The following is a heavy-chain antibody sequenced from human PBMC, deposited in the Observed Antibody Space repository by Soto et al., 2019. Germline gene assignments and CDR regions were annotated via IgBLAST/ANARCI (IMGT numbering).Heavy chain of an antibody. V-gene: IGHV3-23*01. CDR1: GFTFSSYA. CDR3: AKGKEQWLVFAERGDAFDI. J-gene: IGHJ3*02. Sequence: GGSLRLSCAASGFTFSSYAMSWVRQAPGKGLEWVSAISGSGGSTYYADSVKGRFTISRDNSKNTLYLQMNSLRAEDTAVYYCAKGKEQWLVFAERGDAFDIWGQGTMVTVSS. CDR2: ISGSGGST. D-gene: IGHD6-19*01.